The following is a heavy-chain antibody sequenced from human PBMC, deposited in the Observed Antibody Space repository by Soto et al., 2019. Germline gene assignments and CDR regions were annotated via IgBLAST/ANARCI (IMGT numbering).Heavy chain of an antibody. CDR2: IGDSGGMP. D-gene: IGHD3-10*01. J-gene: IGHJ6*02. Sequence: PGGSLRLSCAASGFTFSNNAMSWVRQAPGKGLEWVSLIGDSGGMPYYPESVKGRFTISRDNSKNTLYLQMNSLRAEDTAVYYCAKDDSGSGSYPLYYYYGMDVWGQGTTVTVSS. CDR3: AKDDSGSGSYPLYYYYGMDV. CDR1: GFTFSNNA. V-gene: IGHV3-23*01.